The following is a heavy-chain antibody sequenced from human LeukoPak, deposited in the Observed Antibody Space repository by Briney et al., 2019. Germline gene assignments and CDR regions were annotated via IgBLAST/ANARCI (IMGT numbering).Heavy chain of an antibody. D-gene: IGHD3-16*02. J-gene: IGHJ4*02. Sequence: GESLRLSCVAPGFTFSSYAMSWVRQAPGKGLEWVSGISCSGGSTYYADSVKGRFTISRDNSKNTLYLQMNSLRAEDTAVYYCAKGYIALDYDYVWGSYRPYFSYWGQGTLVTVSS. CDR1: GFTFSSYA. CDR3: AKGYIALDYDYVWGSYRPYFSY. V-gene: IGHV3-23*01. CDR2: ISCSGGST.